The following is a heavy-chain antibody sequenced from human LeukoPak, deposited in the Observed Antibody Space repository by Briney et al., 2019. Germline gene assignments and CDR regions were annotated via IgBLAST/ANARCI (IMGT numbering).Heavy chain of an antibody. D-gene: IGHD3-3*01. V-gene: IGHV4-61*10. CDR3: ARDNTIFGVVSWFDP. CDR1: GGSISSGSYY. Sequence: PSETLSLTCTVSGGSISSGSYYWSWIRQPAGKGLEWIGYIYYSGSTNYNPSLKSRVTISVDTSKNQFSLKLSSVTAADTAVYYCARDNTIFGVVSWFDPWGQGTLVTVSS. J-gene: IGHJ5*02. CDR2: IYYSGST.